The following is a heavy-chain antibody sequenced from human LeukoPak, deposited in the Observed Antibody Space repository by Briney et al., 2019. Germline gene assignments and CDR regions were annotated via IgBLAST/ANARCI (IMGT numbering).Heavy chain of an antibody. D-gene: IGHD6-19*01. CDR2: IKQDGSEK. CDR3: ARDPIAVAGTSHFDY. J-gene: IGHJ4*02. CDR1: GFTFSSYA. V-gene: IGHV3-7*01. Sequence: GGSLRLSCAASGFTFSSYAMSWVRQAPGKGLEWVANIKQDGSEKYYVDSVKGRFTISRDNAKNSLYLQMNSLRAEDTAVYYCARDPIAVAGTSHFDYWGQGTLVTVSS.